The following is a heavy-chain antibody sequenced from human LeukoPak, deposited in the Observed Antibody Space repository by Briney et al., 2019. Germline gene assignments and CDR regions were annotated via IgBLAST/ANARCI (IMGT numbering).Heavy chain of an antibody. V-gene: IGHV3-9*01. CDR1: GFTFSDYA. Sequence: PGGSLRLSCATSGFTFSDYAMHWVRQAPGKGLEWVASIAWNSGTKDYADSVKGRYTISRDNSAKSLFLQMNTLRPDDTALYFCAKASSHWYFDLWGRGTLVIVSS. CDR2: IAWNSGTK. J-gene: IGHJ2*01. CDR3: AKASSHWYFDL.